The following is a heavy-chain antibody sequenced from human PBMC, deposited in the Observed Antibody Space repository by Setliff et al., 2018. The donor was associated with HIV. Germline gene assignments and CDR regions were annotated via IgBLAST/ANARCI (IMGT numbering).Heavy chain of an antibody. D-gene: IGHD3-16*01. CDR3: ARARYGGFDH. CDR1: GYNFDSFA. Sequence: ASVKVSCKTSGYNFDSFAVIWVRQAPGQGLEWMGWISGYNGQTKDAQKFQGRLIMTTDTATSTSYMEMRSLRSDDTAIYYCARARYGGFDHWGQGSLVTVSS. V-gene: IGHV1-18*01. J-gene: IGHJ4*02. CDR2: ISGYNGQT.